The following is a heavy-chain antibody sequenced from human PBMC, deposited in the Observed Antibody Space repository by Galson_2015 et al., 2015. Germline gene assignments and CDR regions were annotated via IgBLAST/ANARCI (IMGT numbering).Heavy chain of an antibody. D-gene: IGHD5-12*01. CDR1: GYTLTELS. J-gene: IGHJ5*02. CDR3: GRGGYSGYEHDR. Sequence: SVKVSCKVSGYTLTELSMHWVRQAPGKGLEWMGGFDPEDGETIYAQKFQGRVTMTEDTSTDTAYMELSSLRSEDTAMYYCGRGGYSGYEHDRWGQGTLVTVSS. V-gene: IGHV1-24*01. CDR2: FDPEDGET.